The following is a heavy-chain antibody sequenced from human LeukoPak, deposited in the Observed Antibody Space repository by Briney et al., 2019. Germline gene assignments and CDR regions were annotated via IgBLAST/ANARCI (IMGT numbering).Heavy chain of an antibody. CDR1: GYSISSGYY. J-gene: IGHJ3*02. Sequence: SETLSLTCTVSGYSISSGYYWGWIRQPPGKGLEWIGSIYHSGSTYYNPSLKSRVTISVDTSMNQFSLKLSSVTAADTAVYYCARDVGSDAFDIWGQGTMVTVSS. D-gene: IGHD2-15*01. V-gene: IGHV4-38-2*02. CDR3: ARDVGSDAFDI. CDR2: IYHSGST.